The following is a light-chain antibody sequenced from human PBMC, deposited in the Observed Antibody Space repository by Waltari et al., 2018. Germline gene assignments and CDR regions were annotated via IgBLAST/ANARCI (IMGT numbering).Light chain of an antibody. CDR2: AAS. V-gene: IGKV1-39*01. CDR3: QQSYSTPWT. CDR1: QSISSY. J-gene: IGKJ1*01. Sequence: DIQMTQSPSSLSASVGDRVTITGRASQSISSYLNWYQQKPGKAPKLLIYAASNLKTGVPSRFSGSGSGTDFTLTISSLQPEDFATYYCQQSYSTPWTFGQGTKVEIK.